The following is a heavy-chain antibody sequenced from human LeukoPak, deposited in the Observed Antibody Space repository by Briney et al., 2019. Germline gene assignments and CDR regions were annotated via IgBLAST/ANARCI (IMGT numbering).Heavy chain of an antibody. CDR1: GYTFTSYG. J-gene: IGHJ5*02. Sequence: ASVKVSCKASGYTFTSYGISWVRQAPGQGLEWMGGIIPIFGTANYAQKFQGRVTITADESTSTAYMELSSLRSEDTAVYYCARDWANNWFDPWGQGTLVTVSS. CDR3: ARDWANNWFDP. CDR2: IIPIFGTA. V-gene: IGHV1-69*13. D-gene: IGHD3-16*01.